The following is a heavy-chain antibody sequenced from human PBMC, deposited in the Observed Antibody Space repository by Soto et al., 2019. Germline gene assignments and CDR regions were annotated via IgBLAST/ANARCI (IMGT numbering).Heavy chain of an antibody. CDR3: ARGHCSSTSCYWDDYYYMDV. CDR1: GGSISSGGYY. J-gene: IGHJ6*03. V-gene: IGHV4-31*03. Sequence: TLSLTCTVSGGSISSGGYYWSWIRQHPGKGLEWIGYIYYSGSTYYNPSLKSRVTISVDTSKNQFSLKLSSVTAADTAVYYCARGHCSSTSCYWDDYYYMDVWGKGTTVTVSS. D-gene: IGHD2-2*01. CDR2: IYYSGST.